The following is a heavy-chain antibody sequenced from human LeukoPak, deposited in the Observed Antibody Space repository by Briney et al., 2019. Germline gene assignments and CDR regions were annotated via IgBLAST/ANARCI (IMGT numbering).Heavy chain of an antibody. J-gene: IGHJ4*02. CDR1: GGSISSTVSY. V-gene: IGHV4-39*07. D-gene: IGHD3-9*01. Sequence: SDTLSLTCIVSGGSISSTVSYWGWVRQPPGKGLEWIGSIHYSGSTYYIPSLKSRITISLDMSKNQYSLKLTSVTVADTAVYYCARDVGFFDIDYWGQGILVTVSS. CDR3: ARDVGFFDIDY. CDR2: IHYSGST.